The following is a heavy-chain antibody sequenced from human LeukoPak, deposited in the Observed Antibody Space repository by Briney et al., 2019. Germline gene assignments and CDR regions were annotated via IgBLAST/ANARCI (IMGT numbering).Heavy chain of an antibody. CDR3: ASSSRPYGSGTYSYDS. J-gene: IGHJ4*02. V-gene: IGHV5-51*01. Sequence: GESLKISCKGSGYNFATYWIGWVRQMPGKGLEWMGLIYPGDSGTRYSPSFQGQVTISADKAISTAYLQWYSLKASDTAMYYCASSSRPYGSGTYSYDSWGQGTLVTVSS. D-gene: IGHD3-10*01. CDR2: IYPGDSGT. CDR1: GYNFATYW.